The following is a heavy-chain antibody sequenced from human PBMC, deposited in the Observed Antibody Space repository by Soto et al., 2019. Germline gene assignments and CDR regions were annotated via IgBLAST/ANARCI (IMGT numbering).Heavy chain of an antibody. V-gene: IGHV4-59*11. J-gene: IGHJ4*02. CDR2: IYYTGST. D-gene: IGHD2-2*01. Sequence: SETLSLTSTVAGGSIIDHDCSWIRQPPGKGLELIGYIYYTGSTNYNPSLKSRVTISVDMSKNQFYLTLSSVTTADTAVYYCARVPVPASEYWGQGTLDPVSS. CDR1: GGSIIDHD. CDR3: ARVPVPASEY.